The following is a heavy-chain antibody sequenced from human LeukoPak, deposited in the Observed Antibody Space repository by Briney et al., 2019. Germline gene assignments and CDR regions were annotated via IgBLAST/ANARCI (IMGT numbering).Heavy chain of an antibody. CDR1: GFTFSSYG. CDR3: ARALRPTKPAAALRD. J-gene: IGHJ4*02. V-gene: IGHV3-23*01. D-gene: IGHD2-2*01. CDR2: ISGSGGST. Sequence: GGSLRLSCAAPGFTFSSYGMSWVRQAPGKGLEWVSAISGSGGSTYYADSVKGRFTISRDNSKNTLYLQMNSLRAEDTAVYYCARALRPTKPAAALRDWGQGTLVTASS.